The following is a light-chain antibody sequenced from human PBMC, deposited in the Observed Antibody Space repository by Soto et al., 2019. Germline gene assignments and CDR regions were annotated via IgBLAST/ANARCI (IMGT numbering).Light chain of an antibody. CDR2: EGS. V-gene: IGLV2-23*01. CDR3: CSFAGSSPS. CDR1: SSDIGNYNL. Sequence: QCALTQPASVSGSPGQSITISCTGTSSDIGNYNLVSWYQQHPGKAPKLMIYEGSKRPSGVSNRFSASKSGNTASLTISGLQVEDEADYYCCSFAGSSPSFGGGTKLTVL. J-gene: IGLJ2*01.